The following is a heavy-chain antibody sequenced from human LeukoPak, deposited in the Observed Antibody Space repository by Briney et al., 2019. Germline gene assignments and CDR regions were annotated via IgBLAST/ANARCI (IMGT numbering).Heavy chain of an antibody. J-gene: IGHJ4*02. CDR2: IKQDGSEK. CDR1: GFTFSSYW. V-gene: IGHV3-7*01. CDR3: ARDSFDFWGAYFDY. D-gene: IGHD3-3*01. Sequence: GGSLRLSCAASGFTFSSYWMSWVRQAPGKGLEWVANIKQDGSEKYYLDSVKGRFTISRDNAKNSLYLQMNSPRVEDTAVYYCARDSFDFWGAYFDYWGQGTLVTVSS.